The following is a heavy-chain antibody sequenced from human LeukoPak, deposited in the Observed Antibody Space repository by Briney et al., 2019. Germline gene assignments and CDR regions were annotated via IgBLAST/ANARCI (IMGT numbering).Heavy chain of an antibody. Sequence: ASVKVSCKSSGYTFTGYYMHWVRQAPGQGLEWMGWINPNSGGTNYAQKFQGRVTMTRDTSISTAYMELSRLTSDDTAIYYCARDSDYCDYGDPFDIWGQGTMVTVPS. J-gene: IGHJ3*02. D-gene: IGHD4-17*01. CDR2: INPNSGGT. CDR1: GYTFTGYY. V-gene: IGHV1-2*02. CDR3: ARDSDYCDYGDPFDI.